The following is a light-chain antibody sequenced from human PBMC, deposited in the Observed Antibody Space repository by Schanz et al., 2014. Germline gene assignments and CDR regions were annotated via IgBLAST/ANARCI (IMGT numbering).Light chain of an antibody. V-gene: IGLV2-14*01. J-gene: IGLJ1*01. CDR2: DVS. CDR3: SSYTSSSTLPYV. Sequence: QSVLTQPPSASGSPGQSVTISCTGTSSDVGGYNYVSWYQQHPGKAPKLMIYDVSNRPSGVSNRFSGSKSANTASLTISGLQAEDEADYYCSSYTSSSTLPYVFGTGTKLTVL. CDR1: SSDVGGYNY.